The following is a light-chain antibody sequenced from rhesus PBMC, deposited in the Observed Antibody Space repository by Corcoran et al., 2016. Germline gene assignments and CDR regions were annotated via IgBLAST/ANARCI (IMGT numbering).Light chain of an antibody. CDR3: QQHNSYPLT. V-gene: IGKV1-25*01. CDR1: QGISSY. Sequence: DIQMTQSPSSLSASVGDRVTITCRASQGISSYLAWYQQKPGKAPKLLISAAYTLQSGVPSRFSGTGSWTDFTLTISSLKPEDFTTYYCQQHNSYPLTFGGGTKVELK. J-gene: IGKJ4*01. CDR2: AAY.